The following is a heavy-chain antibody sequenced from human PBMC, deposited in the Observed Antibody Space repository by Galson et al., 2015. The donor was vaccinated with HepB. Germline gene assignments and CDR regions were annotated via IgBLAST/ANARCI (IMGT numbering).Heavy chain of an antibody. CDR1: GFIFSNYW. CDR3: ASGRVYYDSTGYKIFGY. Sequence: SLRLSCAASGFIFSNYWMHWVRQAPGKGLMWVSGVKSDGSSTTYADSVKGRFTISRDNANNTPYLPMNSLRAEDTAVYYCASGRVYYDSTGYKIFGYWGQGILVRVAA. V-gene: IGHV3-74*01. D-gene: IGHD3-22*01. CDR2: VKSDGSST. J-gene: IGHJ4*01.